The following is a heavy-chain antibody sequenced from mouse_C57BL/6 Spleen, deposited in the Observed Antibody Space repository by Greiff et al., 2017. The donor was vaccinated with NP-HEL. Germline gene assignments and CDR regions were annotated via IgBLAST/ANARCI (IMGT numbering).Heavy chain of an antibody. J-gene: IGHJ1*03. V-gene: IGHV1-76*01. CDR2: IYPGSGNT. Sequence: VQLQQSGAELVRPGASVKLSCKASGYTFTDYYINWVKQRPGQGLEWIARIYPGSGNTYYNEKFKGKATLTAEKSSSTAYMQLSSLTSEDSAVYFCAREGYYGSKDFDVWGTGTTGTVSS. D-gene: IGHD1-1*01. CDR3: AREGYYGSKDFDV. CDR1: GYTFTDYY.